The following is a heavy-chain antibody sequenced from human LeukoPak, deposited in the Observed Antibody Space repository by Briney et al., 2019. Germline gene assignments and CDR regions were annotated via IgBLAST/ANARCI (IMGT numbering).Heavy chain of an antibody. CDR2: IYPGDSDT. J-gene: IGHJ5*02. Sequence: GESLKISCKGSGYSFTSYWIGCVRQMPGKGLEWMGIIYPGDSDTRYSPSFQGQVTISADTSISTAYLQWSSLKASDTAMYDCARHRDPGIAAAGQGNWFDPWGQGTLVTVSS. D-gene: IGHD6-13*01. V-gene: IGHV5-51*01. CDR3: ARHRDPGIAAAGQGNWFDP. CDR1: GYSFTSYW.